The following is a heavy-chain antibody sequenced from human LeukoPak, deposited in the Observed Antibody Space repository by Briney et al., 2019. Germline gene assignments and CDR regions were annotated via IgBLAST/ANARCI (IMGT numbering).Heavy chain of an antibody. D-gene: IGHD3-10*01. CDR1: GGTFSSYA. V-gene: IGHV1-18*01. CDR3: ARSPRGFGNILGWFDP. Sequence: GASVKVSCKASGGTFSSYAISWVRQAPGQGLEWMGWISAYNGNTNYAQKLQGRVTMTTDTSTSTAYMELRSLRSDDTAVYYCARSPRGFGNILGWFDPWGQGTLVTVSS. CDR2: ISAYNGNT. J-gene: IGHJ5*02.